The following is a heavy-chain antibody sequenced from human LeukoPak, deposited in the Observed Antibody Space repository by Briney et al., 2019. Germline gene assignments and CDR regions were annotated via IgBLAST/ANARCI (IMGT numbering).Heavy chain of an antibody. D-gene: IGHD2-2*01. CDR3: ASNNCSSTSCYEGDFDY. V-gene: IGHV1-24*01. CDR1: GHTLTELS. Sequence: ASVKVSCKISGHTLTELSMHWVRQAPGKGLEWMGGFDPEDGETIYAQKFQGRVTMTEDTSTDTVYMELSSLRSEDTAVYYCASNNCSSTSCYEGDFDYWGQGTLVTVSS. CDR2: FDPEDGET. J-gene: IGHJ4*02.